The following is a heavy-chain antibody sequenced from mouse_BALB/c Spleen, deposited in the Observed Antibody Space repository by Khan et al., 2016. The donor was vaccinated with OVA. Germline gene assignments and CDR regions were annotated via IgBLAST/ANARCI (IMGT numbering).Heavy chain of an antibody. V-gene: IGHV2-6-7*01. CDR3: AMAYEGNYREACDY. D-gene: IGHD2-10*01. CDR2: IWGDGTT. J-gene: IGHJ4*01. Sequence: QVQLKQSGPGLVAPSQSLSITCTVSGFSLTGYGVTWVRQPPGKGLEWLGMIWGDGTTDYKSALKSRLSINKDNSKSQAFLKMNSLQTDDTARYYGAMAYEGNYREACDYWGQGTLVTVSA. CDR1: GFSLTGYG.